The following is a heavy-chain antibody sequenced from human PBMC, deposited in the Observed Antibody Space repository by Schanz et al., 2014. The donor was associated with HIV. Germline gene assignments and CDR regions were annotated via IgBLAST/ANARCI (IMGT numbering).Heavy chain of an antibody. CDR3: AKPEYDSRGSSQSHFDY. CDR1: GFSFDNYA. V-gene: IGHV3-23*04. J-gene: IGHJ4*02. Sequence: EVQLVESGGGLVQPGGSLRLSCRGSGFSFDNYAMTWVRQAPGKGLEWVSSISESGGRTYYADSVNGRFTISRDNSKNTLYLQMTTLRIDDTAVYYCAKPEYDSRGSSQSHFDYWDQGTLVTVSS. D-gene: IGHD3-22*01. CDR2: ISESGGRT.